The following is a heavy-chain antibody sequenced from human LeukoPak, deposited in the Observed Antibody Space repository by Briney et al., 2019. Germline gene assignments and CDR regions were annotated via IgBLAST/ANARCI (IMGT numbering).Heavy chain of an antibody. D-gene: IGHD4-17*01. J-gene: IGHJ1*01. CDR3: ARGEYGIHH. CDR1: GYTFTSYG. V-gene: IGHV1-18*01. Sequence: ASVKVSCKXSGYTFTSYGISWVRQAPGQGPEWMGWISADNGNTNYSQKLQGRVTMTSDTSTSTAYMELRSLRSDDTAVYYCARGEYGIHHWGQGTLVTVSS. CDR2: ISADNGNT.